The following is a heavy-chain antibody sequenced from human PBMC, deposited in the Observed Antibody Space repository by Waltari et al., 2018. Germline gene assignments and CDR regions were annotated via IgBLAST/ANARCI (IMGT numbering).Heavy chain of an antibody. CDR3: AKNFDV. CDR1: GGSLNNKY. V-gene: IGHV4-34*02. J-gene: IGHJ3*01. CDR2: TNDSGGT. Sequence: QMQLQQWGAGLLKPSETLSLTFAVYGGSLNNKYWSWIRQPPGKGLEWIGETNDSGGTKYNPSLTSRVTVSVDTSKNMFSLKLTSVTAADTAEYYCAKNFDVWGQGTMVTVSS.